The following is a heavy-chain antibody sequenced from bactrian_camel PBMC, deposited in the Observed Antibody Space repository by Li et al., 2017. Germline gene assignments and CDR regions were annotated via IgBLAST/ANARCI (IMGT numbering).Heavy chain of an antibody. CDR2: IESDGST. J-gene: IGHJ4*01. V-gene: IGHV3S53*01. CDR1: SFYSRSC. D-gene: IGHD4*01. Sequence: VQLVESGGGSVQTGGSLKLSCAVYSFYSRSCMGWFRQAPGKQREGVAGIESDGSTSYADSVKGRFTISRDNADNTLYLQMNSLKPEDTADYLCATGREGRYRRGNPSLSLGDYRYAGQGTQVTVS.